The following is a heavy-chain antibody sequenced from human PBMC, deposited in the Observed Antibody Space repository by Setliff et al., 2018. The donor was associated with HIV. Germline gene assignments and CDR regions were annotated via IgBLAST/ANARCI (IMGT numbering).Heavy chain of an antibody. Sequence: SETLSLTCAVYGGSFSGYYWTWIRQPPGKGLEWIGEINHSGSTNYNPSLKSRVAISVDTSKNQFSLKLSSVTAADTAVYYCASRSSYVPLYYYYMDVWGKGTTVTVSS. CDR3: ASRSSYVPLYYYYMDV. D-gene: IGHD3-16*01. V-gene: IGHV4-34*01. CDR2: INHSGST. J-gene: IGHJ6*03. CDR1: GGSFSGYY.